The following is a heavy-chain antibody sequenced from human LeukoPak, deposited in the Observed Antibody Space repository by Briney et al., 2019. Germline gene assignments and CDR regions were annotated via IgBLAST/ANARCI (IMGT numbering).Heavy chain of an antibody. V-gene: IGHV3-53*01. J-gene: IGHJ4*02. Sequence: GGSLRLSCAASGFTFDDYAMYWVRQAPGKGLEWVSVIYSGGSTYYADSVKGRFTISRDNSKNTLYLQMNSLRAEDTAVYYCARESGAAAGFDYWGQGTLVTVSS. CDR2: IYSGGST. CDR3: ARESGAAAGFDY. D-gene: IGHD6-13*01. CDR1: GFTFDDYA.